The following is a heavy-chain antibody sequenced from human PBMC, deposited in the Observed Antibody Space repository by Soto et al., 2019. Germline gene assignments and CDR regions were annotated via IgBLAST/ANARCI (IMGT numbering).Heavy chain of an antibody. Sequence: SETLSLTCAVYGGSFSGYYWSWIRQPPGKGLEWIGEINHSGSTNYNPSLKSRVTISVDMSKNQFSLKLSSVTAADTAVYYCAREGNYDFWSRYSPSLQWGQGTLVIVSS. CDR1: GGSFSGYY. J-gene: IGHJ4*02. D-gene: IGHD3-3*01. CDR3: AREGNYDFWSRYSPSLQ. CDR2: INHSGST. V-gene: IGHV4-34*01.